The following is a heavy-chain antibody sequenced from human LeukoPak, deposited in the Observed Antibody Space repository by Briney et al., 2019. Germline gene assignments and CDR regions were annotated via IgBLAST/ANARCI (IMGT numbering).Heavy chain of an antibody. V-gene: IGHV4-38-2*02. D-gene: IGHD4-17*01. CDR2: ISHSGTT. J-gene: IGHJ4*02. CDR1: GYSISTDYF. CDR3: ARQAKIMTTVTTVRRPYYFDY. Sequence: PSETLSLTCTVSGYSISTDYFWGWIRQSPGKGLEWIGSISHSGTTYYNPSLKSRLTVSGDTSKNQFSLKLSSVTAADTAVYYCARQAKIMTTVTTVRRPYYFDYWGQGTLVTVSS.